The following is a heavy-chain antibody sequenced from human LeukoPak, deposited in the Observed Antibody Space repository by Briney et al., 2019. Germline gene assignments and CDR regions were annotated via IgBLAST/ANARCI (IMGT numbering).Heavy chain of an antibody. CDR1: GFTFSSYA. V-gene: IGHV3-23*01. CDR2: ISGSGGST. D-gene: IGHD6-13*01. CDR3: ARENKQQLSGMDGMDV. Sequence: QPGGSLRLSCAASGFTFSSYAMSWVRQAPGKGLEWVSAISGSGGSTYYADSVKGRFTISRDNAKNTLYLQMNSLRAEDTAVYYCARENKQQLSGMDGMDVWGQGTTVTVSS. J-gene: IGHJ6*02.